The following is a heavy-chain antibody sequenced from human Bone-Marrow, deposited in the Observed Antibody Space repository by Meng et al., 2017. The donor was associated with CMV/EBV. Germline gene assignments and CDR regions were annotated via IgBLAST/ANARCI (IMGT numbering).Heavy chain of an antibody. CDR2: IYSGGSST. CDR1: GFTFSSYA. J-gene: IGHJ4*02. V-gene: IGHV3-23*03. D-gene: IGHD3-9*01. CDR3: AKGIGYLVIPDY. Sequence: GGSLRLSCAASGFTFSSYAMSWVRRAPGKGLEWVSVIYSGGSSTYYADSVKGRFTISRDNSKNTLYLQMNSLRAEDTAVYYCAKGIGYLVIPDYWGQGTLVTVSS.